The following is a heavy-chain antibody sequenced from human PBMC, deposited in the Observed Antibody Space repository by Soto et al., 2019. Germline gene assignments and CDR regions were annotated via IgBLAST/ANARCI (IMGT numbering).Heavy chain of an antibody. CDR2: IKSKTDGGTT. D-gene: IGHD2-2*01. CDR1: GFTFINAW. J-gene: IGHJ6*02. V-gene: IGHV3-15*07. Sequence: GGSLRLSCAASGFTFINAWMNWVRQAPGKGLEWVGRIKSKTDGGTTDYAAPVKGRFTISRDDSKNTLYLQMNSLKTEDTAVYYCTTGLGRYCSSTSCYADYYYYGMDVWGQGTTVTVSS. CDR3: TTGLGRYCSSTSCYADYYYYGMDV.